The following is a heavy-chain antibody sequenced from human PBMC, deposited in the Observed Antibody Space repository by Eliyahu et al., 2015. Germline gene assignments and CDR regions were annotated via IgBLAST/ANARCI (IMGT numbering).Heavy chain of an antibody. Sequence: EVQLVESGGGLVKPGGSLRLSCAASGFTFSXYSMNWVRQAPGKGLEWVSSISSSSSYIYYADSVKGRFTISRDNAKNSLYLQMNSLRAEDTAVYYCARGNELDIVATIQNMDVWGQGTTVTVSS. V-gene: IGHV3-21*01. CDR1: GFTFSXYS. CDR2: ISSSSSYI. CDR3: ARGNELDIVATIQNMDV. D-gene: IGHD5-12*01. J-gene: IGHJ6*02.